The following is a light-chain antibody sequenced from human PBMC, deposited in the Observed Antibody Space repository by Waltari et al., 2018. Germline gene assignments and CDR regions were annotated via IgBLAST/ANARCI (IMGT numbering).Light chain of an antibody. V-gene: IGLV3-21*04. CDR1: NIETKS. Sequence: YVLTQPPSLSVAPGETARLTCGGDNIETKSVNWYQSKPGQDPLLVMFYDSDRPPGIPERLSGSNSGNTATLTITWVEAGDEADYHCQVWDDSNNSGVFGGGTKLTVL. J-gene: IGLJ3*02. CDR3: QVWDDSNNSGV. CDR2: YDS.